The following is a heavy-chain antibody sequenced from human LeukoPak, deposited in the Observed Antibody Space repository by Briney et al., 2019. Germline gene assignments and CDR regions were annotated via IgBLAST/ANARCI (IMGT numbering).Heavy chain of an antibody. D-gene: IGHD4-23*01. J-gene: IGHJ4*02. CDR1: GFTFSTYA. CDR2: ISGNGVTT. CDR3: AKALYGGNTV. Sequence: PGGSLTLSCAASGFTFSTYAMGWVRQAPGEGLRWVSSISGNGVTTYYADSVKGRFTISRDNSKNTLYLQINSLRAEDTALYYCAKALYGGNTVWGQGTLVTVSS. V-gene: IGHV3-23*01.